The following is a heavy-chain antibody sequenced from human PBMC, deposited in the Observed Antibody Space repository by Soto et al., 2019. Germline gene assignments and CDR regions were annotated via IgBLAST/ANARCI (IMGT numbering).Heavy chain of an antibody. J-gene: IGHJ4*02. CDR2: INHSGST. Sequence: QVQLQQWGAGLLKPSETLSLTCAVYGGSFSGYYWSWIRQPPGKGLEWIGEINHSGSTHYNPSLKSRVTISVDTSKTQFSLKLSSVTAADTAVYYCARTRGDYGGNYDYWGQGTLVTVSS. CDR3: ARTRGDYGGNYDY. CDR1: GGSFSGYY. D-gene: IGHD4-17*01. V-gene: IGHV4-34*01.